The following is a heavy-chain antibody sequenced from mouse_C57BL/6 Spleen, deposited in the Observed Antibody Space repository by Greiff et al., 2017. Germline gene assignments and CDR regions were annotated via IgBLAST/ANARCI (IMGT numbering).Heavy chain of an antibody. J-gene: IGHJ2*01. CDR1: GFTFSSYA. CDR3: TRDYGSSYNFDY. Sequence: EVNLVESGEGLVKPGGSLKLSCAASGFTFSSYAMSWVRQTPEKRLEWVAYISSGGDYIYDADTVKGRFTISRDNARNTLYLQMSSLKSEDTAMYYCTRDYGSSYNFDYWGQGTTRTVA. CDR2: ISSGGDYI. D-gene: IGHD1-1*01. V-gene: IGHV5-9-1*02.